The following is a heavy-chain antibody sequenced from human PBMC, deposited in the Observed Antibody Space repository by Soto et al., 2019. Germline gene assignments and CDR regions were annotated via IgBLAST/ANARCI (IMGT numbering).Heavy chain of an antibody. J-gene: IGHJ4*02. CDR2: IYYSGST. D-gene: IGHD3-10*01. V-gene: IGHV4-39*01. CDR3: ATLWGQD. CDR1: GGSISSSSYY. Sequence: QLQLQESGPGLVKPSETLSLTCTVSGGSISSSSYYWGWIRQPPGKGLEWIGRIYYSGSTYYNPSLKSRVPISVDTSKHKFSLKLSSVTAADTAVYYCATLWGQDWGQGTLVTVSS.